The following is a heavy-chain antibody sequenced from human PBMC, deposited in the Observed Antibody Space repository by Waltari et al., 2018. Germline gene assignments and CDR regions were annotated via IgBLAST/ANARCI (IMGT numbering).Heavy chain of an antibody. D-gene: IGHD3-3*01. CDR2: VYYSGGS. Sequence: QVQLQESGPGLVKPSETLSLTCVVSGGSRDSYFWNWLRQPPGKGLEWIGYVYYSGGSKYNTSLESRVTISADTSRNEVSLSLTSVTAADTAVYFCARGGHYDAVTSFYSDALHVWGRGTTVIVSS. CDR3: ARGGHYDAVTSFYSDALHV. V-gene: IGHV4-59*08. J-gene: IGHJ3*01. CDR1: GGSRDSYF.